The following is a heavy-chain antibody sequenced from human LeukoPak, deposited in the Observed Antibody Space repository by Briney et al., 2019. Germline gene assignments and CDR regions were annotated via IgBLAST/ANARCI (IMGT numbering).Heavy chain of an antibody. CDR3: AKDRRSDRWPASIPLGYYGMDV. Sequence: PGGSLRLSCAASGFTFSSYAMSWVRQAPGKGLEWVSGISASGGGTYYADSVKGRFTISRDNSKNTLYLQMNSLRAEDTAVYYCAKDRRSDRWPASIPLGYYGMDVWGQGTTVTVSS. CDR1: GFTFSSYA. CDR2: ISASGGGT. V-gene: IGHV3-23*01. J-gene: IGHJ6*02. D-gene: IGHD1-26*01.